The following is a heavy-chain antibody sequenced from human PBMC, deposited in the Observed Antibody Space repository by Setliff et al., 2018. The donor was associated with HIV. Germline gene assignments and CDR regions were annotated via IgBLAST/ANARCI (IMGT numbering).Heavy chain of an antibody. CDR2: VYSSGST. CDR3: ARQVSIPGVAITPVDY. Sequence: PSETLSLTCTVSGGSIGIRCYFWGWIRQPPGKGLEWIGSVYSSGSTYYNPSLKSRLTISVDTSKSQFSLRLTSVTAADTAIYYCARQVSIPGVAITPVDYWGQGALVTVSS. V-gene: IGHV4-39*01. J-gene: IGHJ4*02. CDR1: GGSIGIRCYF. D-gene: IGHD5-12*01.